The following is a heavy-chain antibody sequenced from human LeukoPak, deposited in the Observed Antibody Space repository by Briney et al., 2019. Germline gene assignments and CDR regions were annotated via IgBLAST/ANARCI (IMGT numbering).Heavy chain of an antibody. CDR3: ARDLATGYFDY. D-gene: IGHD5-24*01. V-gene: IGHV4-38-2*02. J-gene: IGHJ4*02. CDR2: IYHSGST. Sequence: SETLSLTCTVSGGSISSYYWSWIRQPPGKGLEWIGSIYHSGSTYYNPSLKSRVTISVDTSKNQFSLKLSSVTAADTAVYYCARDLATGYFDYWGQGTLVTVSS. CDR1: GGSISSYY.